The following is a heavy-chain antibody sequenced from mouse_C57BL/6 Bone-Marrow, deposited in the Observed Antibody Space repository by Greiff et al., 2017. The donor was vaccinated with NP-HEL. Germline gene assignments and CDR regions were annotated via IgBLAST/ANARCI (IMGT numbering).Heavy chain of an antibody. D-gene: IGHD2-3*01. Sequence: DVMLVESGGGLVQPGGSLSLSCAASGFTFTDYYMSWVRQPPGKALEWLGFIRNKANGYTTEYSASVKGRFTISRDNSQSILYLQMNALRAEDSATYYCARWLLRAMDYWGQGTSVTVSS. CDR1: GFTFTDYY. CDR2: IRNKANGYTT. J-gene: IGHJ4*01. V-gene: IGHV7-3*01. CDR3: ARWLLRAMDY.